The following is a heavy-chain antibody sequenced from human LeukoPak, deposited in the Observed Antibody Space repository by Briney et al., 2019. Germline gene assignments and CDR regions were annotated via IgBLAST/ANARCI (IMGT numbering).Heavy chain of an antibody. CDR2: ISYDGSNK. D-gene: IGHD5-24*01. Sequence: PGGSLRLSCAASGFTFSSYAMHWVRQAPGKGLEWVAVISYDGSNKYYADSVKGRFTISRDNSNNTLYLQINSLRGEDTAVYYCAKGESITSAWFDSWGQGTLVTVSS. V-gene: IGHV3-30-3*01. J-gene: IGHJ5*01. CDR3: AKGESITSAWFDS. CDR1: GFTFSSYA.